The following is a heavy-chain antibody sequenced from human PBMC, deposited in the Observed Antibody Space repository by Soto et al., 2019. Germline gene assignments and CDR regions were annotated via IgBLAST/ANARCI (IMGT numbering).Heavy chain of an antibody. D-gene: IGHD2-8*02. CDR3: ARSTERGDFDY. CDR2: IYPGDSDT. CDR1: GYSFTDYW. Sequence: TGESLKISCQGSGYSFTDYWIGWFRQMPGKGLEWLGFIYPGDSDTTYSPSFQGQVKISADKSINTAYLQWSSLKASDTAMYYCARSTERGDFDYWGQGTLVTVSS. V-gene: IGHV5-51*01. J-gene: IGHJ4*02.